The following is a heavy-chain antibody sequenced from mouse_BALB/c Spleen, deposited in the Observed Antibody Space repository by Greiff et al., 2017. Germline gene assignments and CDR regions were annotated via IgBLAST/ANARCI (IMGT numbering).Heavy chain of an antibody. V-gene: IGHV5-9-3*01. CDR3: ARPHRYDAMDY. Sequence: DVKLVESGGGLVKPGGSLKLSCAASGFTFSSYAMSWVRQTPEKRLEWVATISSGGSYTYYPDSVKGRFTISRDNAKNTLYLQMSSLRSEDTAMYYCARPHRYDAMDYWGQGTSVTVSS. CDR1: GFTFSSYA. J-gene: IGHJ4*01. D-gene: IGHD2-14*01. CDR2: ISSGGSYT.